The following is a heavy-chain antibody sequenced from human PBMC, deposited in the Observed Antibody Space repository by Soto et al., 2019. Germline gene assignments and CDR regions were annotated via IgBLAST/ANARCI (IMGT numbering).Heavy chain of an antibody. CDR1: GFTFSDYY. CDR2: ISSSESTI. J-gene: IGHJ6*03. V-gene: IGHV3-11*01. Sequence: QVQLVESGGGLVKPGGSLRLSCAASGFTFSDYYMSWIRQAPGKGLEWVSYISSSESTIYYADSVKGRFTVSRDNANKSLFLQMNSLRAEDTAVFYCARGYDYYYMDVWGKGTTVTVSS. CDR3: ARGYDYYYMDV.